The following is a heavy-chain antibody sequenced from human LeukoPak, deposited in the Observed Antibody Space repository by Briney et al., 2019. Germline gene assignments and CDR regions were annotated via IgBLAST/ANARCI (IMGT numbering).Heavy chain of an antibody. J-gene: IGHJ4*02. D-gene: IGHD3-22*01. CDR1: GGSFSGYY. V-gene: IGHV4-34*01. Sequence: PSETLSLTCAVYGGSFSGYYWSWIRQPPGKGLEWIGEINHSGSTNYNPSLKSRVTISVDTSKNQFSLKLSSVTAADTAVYYCARGRGYTYYYDSSGYALGYGGQGTLVTVSS. CDR3: ARGRGYTYYYDSSGYALGY. CDR2: INHSGST.